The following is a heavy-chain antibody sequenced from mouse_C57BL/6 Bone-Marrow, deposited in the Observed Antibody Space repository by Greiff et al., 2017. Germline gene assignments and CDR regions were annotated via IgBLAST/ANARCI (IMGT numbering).Heavy chain of an antibody. J-gene: IGHJ4*01. V-gene: IGHV1-69*01. CDR2: IDPSDSYT. Sequence: QVQLQQPGAELVMPGASVKLSCKASGYTFTSSWMHWVKQRPGQGLEWIGEIDPSDSYTNYNQKFKGKSTLTVDKSSSTAYMQLSSLTSEDSAVYYCARSDYYGSSSYYAMDYWGQGTSVTVSS. D-gene: IGHD1-1*01. CDR1: GYTFTSSW. CDR3: ARSDYYGSSSYYAMDY.